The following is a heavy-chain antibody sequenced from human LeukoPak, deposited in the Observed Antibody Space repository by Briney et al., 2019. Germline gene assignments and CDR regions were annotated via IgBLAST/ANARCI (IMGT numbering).Heavy chain of an antibody. V-gene: IGHV3-74*01. CDR2: INSDGTYT. J-gene: IGHJ4*02. D-gene: IGHD2-2*01. CDR1: GFTFSNYA. Sequence: PGGSLRLSCAASGFTFSNYAMSWVRQAPGKGLAWLSRINSDGTYTNYADSVKGRITTSRDNAKNTLYLQMNSLRAEDTAVYYCARVGGSSTTSFDYWGQGTLVTVSS. CDR3: ARVGGSSTTSFDY.